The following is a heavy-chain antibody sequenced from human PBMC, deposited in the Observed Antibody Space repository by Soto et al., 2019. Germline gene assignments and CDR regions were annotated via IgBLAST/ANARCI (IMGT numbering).Heavy chain of an antibody. CDR1: GFTVSNFY. V-gene: IGHV3-66*01. Sequence: EVQLVESGGGLVQPGGSLRLSCAASGFTVSNFYMSWVRQAPGKGLEWVSVIESGGSTYYADSVRARFTISRDNSKNTMYLQMNSLRVKDTAVYYCARDGSGRPVEYWGQGTLVTVSS. CDR2: IESGGST. CDR3: ARDGSGRPVEY. D-gene: IGHD3-10*01. J-gene: IGHJ4*02.